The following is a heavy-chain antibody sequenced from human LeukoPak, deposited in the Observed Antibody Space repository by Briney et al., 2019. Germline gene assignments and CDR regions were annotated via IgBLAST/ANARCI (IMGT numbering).Heavy chain of an antibody. V-gene: IGHV3-21*01. Sequence: PGGSLRLSCAASGFTFSTYNMNWVRQAPGKGLEWVSSISSGSNYIYYADSVKGQFTISRDNAKNSLYLQMNSLRAEDTAVYYCARRGVAAGFDYWGQGTLVTVSS. CDR2: ISSGSNYI. CDR1: GFTFSTYN. D-gene: IGHD6-13*01. J-gene: IGHJ4*02. CDR3: ARRGVAAGFDY.